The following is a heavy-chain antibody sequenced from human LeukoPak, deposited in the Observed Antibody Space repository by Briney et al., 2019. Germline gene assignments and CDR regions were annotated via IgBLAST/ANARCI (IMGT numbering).Heavy chain of an antibody. Sequence: SETLSLTCAVSGGSISSNNWWSWVRRPPGKGLEWIGEIYHSGSTNYNPSLKRRVTISADKSKNQFSLKLTSVTAADTAVYFCARGGGYATNFDYWGQGTLVTVSS. V-gene: IGHV4-4*02. J-gene: IGHJ4*02. CDR1: GGSISSNNW. CDR2: IYHSGST. D-gene: IGHD5-12*01. CDR3: ARGGGYATNFDY.